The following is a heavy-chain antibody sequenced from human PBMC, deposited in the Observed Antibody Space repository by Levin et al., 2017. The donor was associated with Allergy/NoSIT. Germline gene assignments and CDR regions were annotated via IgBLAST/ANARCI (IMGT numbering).Heavy chain of an antibody. V-gene: IGHV5-51*01. D-gene: IGHD1-1*01. CDR2: IYPGDSDT. CDR1: GYSFTSYW. Sequence: GESLKISCKGSGYSFTSYWIGWVRQMPGKGLEWMGIIYPGDSDTRYSPSFQGQVTISADKSISTAYLQWSSLKASDTAMYYCARLSDRPLEDDAFDIWGQGTMVTVSS. J-gene: IGHJ3*02. CDR3: ARLSDRPLEDDAFDI.